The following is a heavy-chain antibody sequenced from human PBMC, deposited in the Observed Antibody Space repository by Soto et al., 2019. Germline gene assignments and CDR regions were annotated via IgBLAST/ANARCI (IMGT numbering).Heavy chain of an antibody. J-gene: IGHJ4*02. CDR1: GFTFSSYG. Sequence: QVQLVESGGGEVQPGRSLRLSCAASGFTFSSYGMHWVRQAPGKGLEWVAVIWFDESQKYYGDSVKGRFTISRDDSKNTLYLQMNSLRAEDTAVDYCAKEGGYSGYEFDYWGQGTRVTVSS. V-gene: IGHV3-33*06. CDR2: IWFDESQK. CDR3: AKEGGYSGYEFDY. D-gene: IGHD5-12*01.